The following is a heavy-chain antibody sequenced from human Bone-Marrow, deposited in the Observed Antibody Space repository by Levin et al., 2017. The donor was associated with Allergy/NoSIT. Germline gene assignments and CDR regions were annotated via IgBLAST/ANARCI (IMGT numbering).Heavy chain of an antibody. D-gene: IGHD4-17*01. CDR3: AKAGTTVMLDYSYLYV. V-gene: IGHV3-23*01. CDR1: GFIFADYA. Sequence: GESLKISCTISGFIFADYAMNWVRQAPGRGLEWVSSLDGSSGKTHYADVVKGRFTISREYSKNTLFLQMNSLRVEDTARYYCAKAGTTVMLDYSYLYVWGEGTAVTVSS. J-gene: IGHJ6*03. CDR2: LDGSSGKT.